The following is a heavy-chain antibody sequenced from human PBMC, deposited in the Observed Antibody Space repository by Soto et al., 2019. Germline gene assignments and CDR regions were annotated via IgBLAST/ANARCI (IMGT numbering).Heavy chain of an antibody. V-gene: IGHV1-69*13. CDR3: AENIVVVPAATDTFYYYYYGMYG. D-gene: IGHD2-2*01. CDR1: GGSFSSYA. Sequence: ASVKVSCKASGGSFSSYAISWVQQAPGQGLEWMGGIIPIFGTANYAQKFQGRVTITADESTSTAYMELSSLRSEDTAVYYCAENIVVVPAATDTFYYYYYGMYGWGQGTTVTVAS. CDR2: IIPIFGTA. J-gene: IGHJ6*02.